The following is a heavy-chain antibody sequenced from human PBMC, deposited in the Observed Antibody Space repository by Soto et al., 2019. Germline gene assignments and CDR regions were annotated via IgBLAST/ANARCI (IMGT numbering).Heavy chain of an antibody. D-gene: IGHD5-12*01. Sequence: QVQLVESGGGVVQPGRSLRLSCAASGFTFSSYAMHWVRQAPGKGLEWVAVISYDGSNKYYADSVKGRFTISRDNSKNTLYLQMNSLRAEDTAVYYCARDKKWLRAFGYWGQGTLVTVSS. CDR2: ISYDGSNK. CDR3: ARDKKWLRAFGY. CDR1: GFTFSSYA. V-gene: IGHV3-30-3*01. J-gene: IGHJ4*02.